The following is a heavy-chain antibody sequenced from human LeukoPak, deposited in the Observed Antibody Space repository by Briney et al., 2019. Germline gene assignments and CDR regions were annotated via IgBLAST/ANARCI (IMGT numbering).Heavy chain of an antibody. V-gene: IGHV3-23*01. CDR1: GFTFNNYG. D-gene: IGHD3-10*01. J-gene: IGHJ4*02. CDR2: ISGTGGST. Sequence: GGSLRLSCAASGFTFNNYGMSWVRQAPGKGLEWVSSISGTGGSTYYADSVKGRFTISRDNSKNTLYLQMNSLRAEDTAVYYCAKNRLLWFGESYYFDYWGQGTLVTVSS. CDR3: AKNRLLWFGESYYFDY.